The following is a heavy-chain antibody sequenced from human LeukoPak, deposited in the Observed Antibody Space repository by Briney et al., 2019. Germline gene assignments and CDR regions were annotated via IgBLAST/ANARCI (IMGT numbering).Heavy chain of an antibody. CDR1: GYTFTGYY. V-gene: IGHV1-2*06. CDR2: INPNSGGT. D-gene: IGHD3-16*02. CDR3: ARDGGGITFGGVIVRPDY. J-gene: IGHJ4*02. Sequence: ASVKVSFKASGYTFTGYYMHWVRHPPGQGIGWMGRINPNSGGTNYAQKFQSRVTMTRDTTTSNAYMELSRLRSDDTAVYYCARDGGGITFGGVIVRPDYWGQGTLVTVSS.